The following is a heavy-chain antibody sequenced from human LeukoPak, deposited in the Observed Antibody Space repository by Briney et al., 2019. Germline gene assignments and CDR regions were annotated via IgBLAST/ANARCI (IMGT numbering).Heavy chain of an antibody. CDR2: FDPEDGET. D-gene: IGHD6-13*01. V-gene: IGHV1-24*01. J-gene: IGHJ6*02. Sequence: ASVKLSCKVSRHTLTELSMHWVRQAPGKGLEWMGGFDPEDGETIYAQKFQGRVTMTEDTSTDTAYMELSSLRSEDTAVYYCATEAAGTKYYGMDVWGQGTTVTVSS. CDR3: ATEAAGTKYYGMDV. CDR1: RHTLTELS.